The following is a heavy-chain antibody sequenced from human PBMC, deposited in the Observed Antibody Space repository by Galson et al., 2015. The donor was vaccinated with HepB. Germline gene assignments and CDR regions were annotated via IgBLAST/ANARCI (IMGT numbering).Heavy chain of an antibody. Sequence: SLRLSCAASGFNFTTFGVHWVRQAPGKGLEWVSVIWNDGNYKSYTDSVKGRFTISRDNFKNTLSLQMDSLRAEDTAIYYCARNQRVVVTSMSVYDAFDIWGQGTMVTVSS. CDR3: ARNQRVVVTSMSVYDAFDI. CDR2: IWNDGNYK. CDR1: GFNFTTFG. J-gene: IGHJ3*02. D-gene: IGHD2-21*02. V-gene: IGHV3-33*01.